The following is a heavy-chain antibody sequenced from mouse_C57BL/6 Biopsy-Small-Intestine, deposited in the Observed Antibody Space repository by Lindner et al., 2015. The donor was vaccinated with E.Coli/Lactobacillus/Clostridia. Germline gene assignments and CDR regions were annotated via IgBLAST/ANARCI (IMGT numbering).Heavy chain of an antibody. Sequence: VQLQESGAELMKPGASVKLACKATGYTFTGYWIGWVKQRPGRGLEWIGEALPGSSNVNYNEKFKGKATFTADTSSNTAYMQLSSLTTEDSAIYYCARRYGNSYYFDYWGQGTTLTVSS. CDR3: ARRYGNSYYFDY. V-gene: IGHV1-9*01. D-gene: IGHD2-1*01. CDR2: ALPGSSNV. CDR1: GYTFTGYW. J-gene: IGHJ2*01.